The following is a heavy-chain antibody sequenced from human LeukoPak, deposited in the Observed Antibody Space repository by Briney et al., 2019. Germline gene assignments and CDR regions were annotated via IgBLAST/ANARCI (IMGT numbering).Heavy chain of an antibody. Sequence: SETMSLTCTVSGGSISSYYWSWIRQPPGKGLEWIGYIYYSGSTNYNPSLKSRVTISVDTSKNQFSLKLSSVTAADTAVYYCASGDGAARPRDWFDPWGRGTLVTVSS. J-gene: IGHJ5*02. D-gene: IGHD6-6*01. CDR1: GGSISSYY. CDR2: IYYSGST. V-gene: IGHV4-59*01. CDR3: ASGDGAARPRDWFDP.